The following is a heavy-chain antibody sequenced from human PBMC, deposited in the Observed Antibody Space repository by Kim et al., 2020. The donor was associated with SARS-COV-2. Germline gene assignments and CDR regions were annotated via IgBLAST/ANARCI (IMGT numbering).Heavy chain of an antibody. CDR2: ISSSCSPI. CDR3: ARGPQQWLLFDY. D-gene: IGHD6-19*01. CDR1: GFTFSSYN. Sequence: GGSLRLSCAASGFTFSSYNMNWVRQAPGKGLEWVSYISSSCSPIYYADSVKGRFTISRDNAKNSLYLQMNSLRDGDTAVYYCARGPQQWLLFDYWGQGTLVTVSS. J-gene: IGHJ4*02. V-gene: IGHV3-48*02.